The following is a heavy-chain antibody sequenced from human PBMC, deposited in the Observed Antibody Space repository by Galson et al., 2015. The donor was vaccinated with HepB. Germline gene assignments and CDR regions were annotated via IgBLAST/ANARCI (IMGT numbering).Heavy chain of an antibody. CDR3: ARGGVATIGGPTFDF. J-gene: IGHJ4*02. Sequence: SVKVSCKASGYTFTTYGVSWVRQAPGQGLEWMGRISAYNGNTDYAQKLQGRATLTTDTSTSTAYMELRSLRSDDTAIYYCARGGVATIGGPTFDFWGQGTLVTVSS. V-gene: IGHV1-18*01. D-gene: IGHD5-24*01. CDR1: GYTFTTYG. CDR2: ISAYNGNT.